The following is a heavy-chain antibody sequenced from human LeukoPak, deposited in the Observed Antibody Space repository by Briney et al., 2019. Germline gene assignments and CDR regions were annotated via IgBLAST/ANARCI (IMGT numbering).Heavy chain of an antibody. J-gene: IGHJ4*02. CDR2: IYYSGSP. D-gene: IGHD3/OR15-3a*01. V-gene: IGHV4-39*01. Sequence: NPSETLSLTCTVSGGSISSSSYHWGWIRQPPGKGLEWIGSIYYSGSPYYNPSLKSRVTISVDTSKNQFSLKVISVTAADTAVYYCARWRTARTGFDYWGQGTLVTVSS. CDR1: GGSISSSSYH. CDR3: ARWRTARTGFDY.